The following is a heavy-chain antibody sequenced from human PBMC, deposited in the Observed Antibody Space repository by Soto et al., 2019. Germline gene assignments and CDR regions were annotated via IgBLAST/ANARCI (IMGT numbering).Heavy chain of an antibody. CDR1: VGSISSSSSY. J-gene: IGHJ4*02. V-gene: IGHV4-39*01. Sequence: ETLSLTCTVSVGSISSSSSYWGWILQPPGKGLEWIGTIYSGSTYYNPSLKSRVTISVDTSKNQFSLKLSSVAAADTAIYFCATTRGIAVGGSFDYWGQGTLVTVSS. CDR2: IYSGST. CDR3: ATTRGIAVGGSFDY. D-gene: IGHD6-13*01.